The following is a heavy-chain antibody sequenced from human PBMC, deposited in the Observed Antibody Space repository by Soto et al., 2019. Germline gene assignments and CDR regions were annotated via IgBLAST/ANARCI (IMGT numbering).Heavy chain of an antibody. CDR3: ARYYYDSSGYYLVTYYYGMDV. D-gene: IGHD3-22*01. V-gene: IGHV1-69*13. CDR1: GGTFSSYA. Sequence: SVKVSCKASGGTFSSYAISWVRQAPGQGLEWMGGIIPIFGTANYAQKFQGRVTITADESTSTAYMELSSLRSEDTAVYYCARYYYDSSGYYLVTYYYGMDVWGQGTTVTVSS. CDR2: IIPIFGTA. J-gene: IGHJ6*02.